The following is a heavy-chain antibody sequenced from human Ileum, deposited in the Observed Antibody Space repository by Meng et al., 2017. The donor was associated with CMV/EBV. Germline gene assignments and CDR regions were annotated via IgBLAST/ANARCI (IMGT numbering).Heavy chain of an antibody. J-gene: IGHJ4*02. CDR3: ARGRWLRVNFDL. CDR2: ISSSASTI. Sequence: GESLKISCAASGFTFSDYYMSWIRQAPGKGLECVSYISSSASTIYYADSVKGRFTVSRDNAKNSLYLQMNSLRDEDTAVYYCARGRWLRVNFDLWGQGTLVTGSS. CDR1: GFTFSDYY. V-gene: IGHV3-11*01. D-gene: IGHD6-19*01.